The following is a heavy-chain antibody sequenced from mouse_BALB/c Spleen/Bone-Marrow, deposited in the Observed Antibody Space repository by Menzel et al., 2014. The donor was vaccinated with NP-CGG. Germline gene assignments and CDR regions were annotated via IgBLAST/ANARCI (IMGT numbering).Heavy chain of an antibody. CDR1: GYTFTSYW. V-gene: IGHV1S22*01. D-gene: IGHD2-14*01. J-gene: IGHJ3*01. CDR2: IYPGSGST. CDR3: TVRRFAY. Sequence: LQQSGSELVRPGASVKLSCKASGYTFTSYWMHWVKQRHGQGLEWIGNIYPGSGSTNYDEKFKSKGTLTVDTSSSTAYMHLSCLTSEDSAVYYCTVRRFAYWGQGTLVTSSA.